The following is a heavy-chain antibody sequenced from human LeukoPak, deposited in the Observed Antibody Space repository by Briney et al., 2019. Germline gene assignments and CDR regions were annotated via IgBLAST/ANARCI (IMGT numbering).Heavy chain of an antibody. Sequence: GGPLRLSCAASGFTFSSYGMHWVRQAPGKGLEWVAVIWYDGSNKYYADSVKGRFTISRDNSKNTLYLQMNSLRAEDTAVYYWAKDRYYYDSSGLFDYWGQGTLVTVSS. CDR2: IWYDGSNK. CDR1: GFTFSSYG. CDR3: AKDRYYYDSSGLFDY. D-gene: IGHD3-22*01. J-gene: IGHJ4*02. V-gene: IGHV3-33*06.